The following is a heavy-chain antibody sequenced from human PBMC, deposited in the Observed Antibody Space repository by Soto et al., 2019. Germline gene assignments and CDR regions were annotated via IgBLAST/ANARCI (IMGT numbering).Heavy chain of an antibody. V-gene: IGHV1-18*01. Sequence: RASVKVSCKASGYTFTSYGISWVRQAPGQGLEWMGWISAYNGNTNYAQKLQGRVTMTTDTSTSTAYMELRSLRSDDTAVYYCARSFHSSGWYENAFDIWGQGTMVTVSS. CDR3: ARSFHSSGWYENAFDI. J-gene: IGHJ3*02. D-gene: IGHD6-19*01. CDR1: GYTFTSYG. CDR2: ISAYNGNT.